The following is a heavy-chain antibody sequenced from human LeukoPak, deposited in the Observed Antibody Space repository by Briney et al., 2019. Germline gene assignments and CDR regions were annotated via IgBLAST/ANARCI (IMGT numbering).Heavy chain of an antibody. V-gene: IGHV1-46*01. CDR3: ARVPQRANYYDSSGYLDY. Sequence: GASVEVSCKASGYTFTSYYMHWVRQAPGQGLEWMGIINPSGGSTSYAQKFQGRVTMTRDMSTSTVYMELSSLRSEDTAVYYCARVPQRANYYDSSGYLDYWGQGTLVTVSS. J-gene: IGHJ4*02. CDR1: GYTFTSYY. CDR2: INPSGGST. D-gene: IGHD3-22*01.